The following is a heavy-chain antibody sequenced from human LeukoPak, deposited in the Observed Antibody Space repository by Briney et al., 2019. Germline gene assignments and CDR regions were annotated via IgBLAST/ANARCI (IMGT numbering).Heavy chain of an antibody. CDR2: IRYDGSNK. J-gene: IGHJ6*02. V-gene: IGHV3-30*02. D-gene: IGHD1-26*01. CDR3: ARDPSGSYYGLGYYYYYGMDV. CDR1: GFTFSSYG. Sequence: GGSLRLSCAASGFTFSSYGMHWVRQAPGKGLEWVAFIRYDGSNKYYTDSVKGRFTISRDNSKNTLFLHMNSLRAEDTAVYYCARDPSGSYYGLGYYYYYGMDVWGQGTTVTVSS.